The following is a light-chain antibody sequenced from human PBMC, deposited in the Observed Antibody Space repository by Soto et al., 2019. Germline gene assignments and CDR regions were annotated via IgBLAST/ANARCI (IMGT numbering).Light chain of an antibody. Sequence: DIQMTQSPSSLSASIGDRVTITCRASQDIRNYLNWYQAKPGKAPNVLIYAASSLQSGVPSRFSGSGSRTDFTLTISSLQPEDFATYYCQQSYTNSPTFGQGTKLEMK. V-gene: IGKV1-39*01. CDR2: AAS. CDR3: QQSYTNSPT. J-gene: IGKJ2*01. CDR1: QDIRNY.